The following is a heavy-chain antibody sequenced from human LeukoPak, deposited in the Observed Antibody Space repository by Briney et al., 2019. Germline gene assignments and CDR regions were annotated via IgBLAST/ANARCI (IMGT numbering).Heavy chain of an antibody. V-gene: IGHV1-69*13. J-gene: IGHJ4*02. CDR2: IIPIFGTA. CDR3: ARGPENYYDSSGYLDY. CDR1: GGTFSSYA. D-gene: IGHD3-22*01. Sequence: ASVNVSCKASGGTFSSYAISWVRQAPGQGLEWMGGIIPIFGTANYAQKFQGRVTITADESTSTAYMELSSLRSEDTAVYYCARGPENYYDSSGYLDYWGQGTLVTVSS.